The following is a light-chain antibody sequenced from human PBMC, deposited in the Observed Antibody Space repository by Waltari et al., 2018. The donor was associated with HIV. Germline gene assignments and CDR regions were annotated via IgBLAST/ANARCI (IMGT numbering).Light chain of an antibody. CDR3: SSYTTTNTII. V-gene: IGLV2-14*03. J-gene: IGLJ2*01. Sequence: QSALTQPASVSGSPGQSITISCTGTSSDIGAYEYVSWFRQHPDKAPQLLIYDDFYRPSGVSHRFSGSKSGNTASLTISGLQAEDEAVYSCSSYTTTNTIIFGGGTKLTVL. CDR1: SSDIGAYEY. CDR2: DDF.